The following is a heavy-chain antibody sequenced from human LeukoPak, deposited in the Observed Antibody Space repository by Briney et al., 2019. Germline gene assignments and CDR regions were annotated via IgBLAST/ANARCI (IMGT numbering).Heavy chain of an antibody. Sequence: PSQTLSLTYTVSGGSISSGGYYWSWIRQPPGKGLEWIGYIYHSGSTYYNASLKSRVTISVDKSKNQFSLKVRSATAADTAVYYCARGVYGGSPPYYFDYWGKGTLVTVSS. CDR2: IYHSGST. CDR1: GGSISSGGYY. CDR3: ARGVYGGSPPYYFDY. D-gene: IGHD4-23*01. J-gene: IGHJ4*02. V-gene: IGHV4-30-2*01.